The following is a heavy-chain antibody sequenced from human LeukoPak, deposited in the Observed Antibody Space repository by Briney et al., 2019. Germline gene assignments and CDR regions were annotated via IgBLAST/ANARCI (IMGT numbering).Heavy chain of an antibody. CDR2: INAGNGNT. CDR1: GYTFTGYA. V-gene: IGHV1-3*01. CDR3: ARVPRFLGYCSSTSCPLGY. D-gene: IGHD2-2*01. J-gene: IGHJ4*02. Sequence: GASVKVSCKASGYTFTGYAMHWVRQAPGQRLEWMGWINAGNGNTKYSQKFQGRATITRDTSASTAYMELSSLRSEDTAVYYCARVPRFLGYCSSTSCPLGYWGQGTLVTVSS.